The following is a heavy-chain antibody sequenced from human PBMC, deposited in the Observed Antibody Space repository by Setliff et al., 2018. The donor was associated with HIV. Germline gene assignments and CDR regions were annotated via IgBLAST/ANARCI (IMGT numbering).Heavy chain of an antibody. CDR1: GYTFTSYA. D-gene: IGHD2-8*01. CDR2: INADNGDT. CDR3: ATKVYCTNGVCLDAFDL. Sequence: GASVKVSCKASGYTFTSYAIHWVRRAPGQRLEWMGWINADNGDTRYSQKFQGRVTITRDTSATTAYMELSSLRSEDTAAYYCATKVYCTNGVCLDAFDLWGQVTMVTVSS. J-gene: IGHJ3*01. V-gene: IGHV1-3*01.